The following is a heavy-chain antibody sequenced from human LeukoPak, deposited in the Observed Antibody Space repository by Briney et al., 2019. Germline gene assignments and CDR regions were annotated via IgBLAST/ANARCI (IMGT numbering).Heavy chain of an antibody. CDR3: ARARPLYYGMDV. CDR1: GGSFSGYY. CDR2: INHSGST. Sequence: SETLSLTCAVYGGSFSGYYWSWIRQPPGKGLKRIGEINHSGSTNYNPSLKSRVTISVDTSKNQFSLKLSSVTAADTAVYYCARARPLYYGMDVWGQGTTVTVSS. J-gene: IGHJ6*02. V-gene: IGHV4-34*01.